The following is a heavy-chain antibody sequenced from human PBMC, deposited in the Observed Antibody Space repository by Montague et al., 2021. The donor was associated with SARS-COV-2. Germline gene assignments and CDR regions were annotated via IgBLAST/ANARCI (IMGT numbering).Heavy chain of an antibody. CDR3: ARGSGRMGNAFDI. J-gene: IGHJ3*02. D-gene: IGHD6-19*01. CDR1: GGSISSYY. Sequence: SETLSLTCTVPGGSISSYYWSWIRQPPGKGLEWIGYIYYSGSTNYNPSLKSRVTISVDTSKNQFSLKLSSVTAADTAVYYCARGSGRMGNAFDIWGQGTMVTVSS. CDR2: IYYSGST. V-gene: IGHV4-59*01.